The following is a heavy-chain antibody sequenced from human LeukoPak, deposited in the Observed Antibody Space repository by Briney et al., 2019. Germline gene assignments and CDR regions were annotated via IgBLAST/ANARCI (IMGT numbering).Heavy chain of an antibody. Sequence: GGSLRLSCAASGFTVSSNYLSWVRQAPGKGLEWVSVIYSGGSTYYADSVKGRFTISRDNSKNALYLQTNSLRAEDTAVYYCASAVDTAMVGAFDIWGQGTMVTVSS. V-gene: IGHV3-53*01. J-gene: IGHJ3*02. CDR2: IYSGGST. CDR3: ASAVDTAMVGAFDI. CDR1: GFTVSSNY. D-gene: IGHD5-18*01.